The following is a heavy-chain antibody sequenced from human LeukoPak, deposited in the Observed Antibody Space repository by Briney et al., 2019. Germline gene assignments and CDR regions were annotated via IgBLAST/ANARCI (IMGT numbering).Heavy chain of an antibody. D-gene: IGHD3-22*01. Sequence: PGGSLRLSCAASGFTFDDYAMHWVRQAPGKGLEWVSSISWNSGSMGCADSVKGRFTISRDNAKNSLYLQMNSLRAEDTALYYCAKDQSYYYDTSGYFLNWGQGTLVTVSS. V-gene: IGHV3-9*01. CDR2: ISWNSGSM. J-gene: IGHJ4*02. CDR3: AKDQSYYYDTSGYFLN. CDR1: GFTFDDYA.